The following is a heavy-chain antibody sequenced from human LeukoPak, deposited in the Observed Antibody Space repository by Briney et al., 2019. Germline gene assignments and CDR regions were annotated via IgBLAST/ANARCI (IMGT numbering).Heavy chain of an antibody. D-gene: IGHD3-10*01. CDR1: GGSISSYY. J-gene: IGHJ4*02. Sequence: PLETLSLTCTVSGGSISSYYWSWIRQPPGKGLEWIGYIYYSGSTNSNPSLKSRVTISVDTSKNQFSLKLSSVTAADTAVYYCARGGYYGSGTPYYFDYWGQGTLVTVSS. CDR3: ARGGYYGSGTPYYFDY. CDR2: IYYSGST. V-gene: IGHV4-59*01.